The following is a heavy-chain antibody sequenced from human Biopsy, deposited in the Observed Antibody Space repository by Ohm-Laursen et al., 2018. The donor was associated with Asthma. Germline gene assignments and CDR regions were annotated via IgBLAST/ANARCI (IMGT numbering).Heavy chain of an antibody. V-gene: IGHV3-9*01. CDR2: GSWNSRDI. CDR3: TKDTGELGMSAFDV. D-gene: IGHD7-27*01. Sequence: SLRLSCAATGFTFADFAMHWVRHAPGKGLEMVASGSWNSRDIAYADSVRGRFAISRDNAKNSLYLQMNSLRVEDTAFYHCTKDTGELGMSAFDVWGQGTMVAVSS. CDR1: GFTFADFA. J-gene: IGHJ3*01.